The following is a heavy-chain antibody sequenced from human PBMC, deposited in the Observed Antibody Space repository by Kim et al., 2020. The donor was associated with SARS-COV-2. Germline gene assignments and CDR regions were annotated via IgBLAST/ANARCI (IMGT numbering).Heavy chain of an antibody. CDR3: AGSDCGGDCWYSYYYYGMDV. Sequence: GGSLRLSCVASGFTFSSYSMNWVRQAPGKGLEWVSSISSSSSYIYYADSVKGRFTISRDTAKNSLYLQMNSLRAEDTAVYYCAGSDCGGDCWYSYYYYGMDVWGQGTTVTVSS. V-gene: IGHV3-21*01. CDR2: ISSSSSYI. CDR1: GFTFSSYS. J-gene: IGHJ6*02. D-gene: IGHD2-21*02.